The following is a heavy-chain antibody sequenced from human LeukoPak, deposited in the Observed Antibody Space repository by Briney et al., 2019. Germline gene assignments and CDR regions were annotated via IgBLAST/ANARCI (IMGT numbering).Heavy chain of an antibody. J-gene: IGHJ3*01. CDR3: ARIAVAGPYDAFDL. CDR2: IYPGDSDT. V-gene: IGHV5-51*01. Sequence: GESLKISCKSSGYSFTSNWIGWVRQVPGKGLEWMGIIYPGDSDTRYSPSFQGQVTISADKSISTAYLLWSSLKASDTAMYYCARIAVAGPYDAFDLWGQGTMVTVSS. CDR1: GYSFTSNW. D-gene: IGHD6-19*01.